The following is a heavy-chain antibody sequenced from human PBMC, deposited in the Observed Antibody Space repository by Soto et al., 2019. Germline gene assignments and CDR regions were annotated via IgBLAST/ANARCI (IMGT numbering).Heavy chain of an antibody. J-gene: IGHJ4*02. D-gene: IGHD6-19*01. CDR1: GFTFISYG. CDR2: ISYDGGEK. V-gene: IGHV3-30*18. CDR3: AKGGGAENGWFLDH. Sequence: GGSLRLSCAVSGFTFISYGMLWVRQAPGKGLEWLAVISYDGGEKNYLDAVKGRFTISRDNSKNTLYLQLNSLRPDDTALYYCAKGGGAENGWFLDHWGQGTPVTVSS.